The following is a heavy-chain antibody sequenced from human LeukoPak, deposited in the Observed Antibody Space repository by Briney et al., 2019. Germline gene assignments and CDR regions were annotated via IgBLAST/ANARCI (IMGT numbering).Heavy chain of an antibody. V-gene: IGHV1-46*01. J-gene: IGHJ5*02. CDR3: ARGPYGSGSSWFDP. CDR2: IHPSDGST. Sequence: GASVRVSCKASGYTFTNNYIHWVRQAPGQGLEWMGIIHPSDGSTGYAQKFQGRVTMTRDTSTSTVYMDLSSLRYEDTAVYYCARGPYGSGSSWFDPWGQGTLVTVSS. CDR1: GYTFTNNY. D-gene: IGHD3-10*01.